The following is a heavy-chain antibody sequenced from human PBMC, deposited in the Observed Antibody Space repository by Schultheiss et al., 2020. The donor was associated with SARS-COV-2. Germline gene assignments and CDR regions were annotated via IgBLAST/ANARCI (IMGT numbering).Heavy chain of an antibody. D-gene: IGHD2-21*01. Sequence: ASVKVSCKASGYTFTSYDINWVRQATGQGLEWMGWMNPNSGNTGYAQKFQGRVTMTRNTSISTAYMELSSLRSEDTAVYYCARHAEYIVVEYVMDVWGQGTTVTVSS. V-gene: IGHV1-8*01. CDR1: GYTFTSYD. CDR3: ARHAEYIVVEYVMDV. J-gene: IGHJ6*02. CDR2: MNPNSGNT.